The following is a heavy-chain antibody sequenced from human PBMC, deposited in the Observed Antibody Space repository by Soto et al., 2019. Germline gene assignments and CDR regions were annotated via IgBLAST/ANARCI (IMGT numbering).Heavy chain of an antibody. J-gene: IGHJ4*02. CDR1: GGSISSYY. CDR2: IYYSGST. Sequence: PSETLSLTCTVSGGSISSYYWSWIRQPPGKGLEWIGYIYYSGSTNYNPSLKSRVTISVDTSKNQFSLKLSSVTAADTAVYYCASLCSSTSGYDWRSEFDYWGQGTLVTVSS. CDR3: ASLCSSTSGYDWRSEFDY. D-gene: IGHD2-2*01. V-gene: IGHV4-59*01.